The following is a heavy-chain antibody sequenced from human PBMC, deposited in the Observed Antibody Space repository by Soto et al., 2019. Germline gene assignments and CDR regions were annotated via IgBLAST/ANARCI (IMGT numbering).Heavy chain of an antibody. CDR3: ARRARPDFYYMDV. J-gene: IGHJ6*03. D-gene: IGHD6-6*01. CDR2: ISSNGVCT. Sequence: EVQLAESGGGLAQPGGSLRLSCAASGFTLSGYAMDWVRQAPGKGLEYVSGISSNGVCTYYAKFVQGRFTISRDNSKNTVYLQMGSLRPEDMAVYYCARRARPDFYYMDVWGKGTTVTVSS. CDR1: GFTLSGYA. V-gene: IGHV3-64*01.